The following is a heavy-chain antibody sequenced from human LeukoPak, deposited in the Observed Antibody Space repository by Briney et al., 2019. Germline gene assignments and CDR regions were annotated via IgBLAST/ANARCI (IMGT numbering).Heavy chain of an antibody. D-gene: IGHD3-10*01. CDR2: IIPIFGTA. CDR1: GGTFSSYA. Sequence: ASVKFSCKASGGTFSSYAISWVRQAPGQGLEWMGRIIPIFGTANYAQKFQGRVTITTDESTSTAYMELSSLRSEDTAVYYCASTTYYYGSGSYRFDYWGQGTLVTVSS. V-gene: IGHV1-69*05. CDR3: ASTTYYYGSGSYRFDY. J-gene: IGHJ4*02.